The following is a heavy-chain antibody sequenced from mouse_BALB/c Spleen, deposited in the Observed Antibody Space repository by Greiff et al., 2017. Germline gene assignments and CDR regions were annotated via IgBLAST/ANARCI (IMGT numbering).Heavy chain of an antibody. CDR1: GFTFSSFG. D-gene: IGHD4-1*02. CDR2: ISSGSSTI. V-gene: IGHV5-17*02. CDR3: ASPSTGTRGAWFAY. Sequence: EVQVVESGGGLVQPGGSRKLSCAASGFTFSSFGMHWVRQAPEKGLEWVAYISSGSSTIYYADTVKGRFTISRDNPKNTLFLQMTSLRSEDTAMYYCASPSTGTRGAWFAYWGQGTLVTVSA. J-gene: IGHJ3*01.